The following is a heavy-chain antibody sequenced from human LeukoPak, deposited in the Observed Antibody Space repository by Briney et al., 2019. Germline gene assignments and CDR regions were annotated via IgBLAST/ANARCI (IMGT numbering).Heavy chain of an antibody. J-gene: IGHJ3*01. D-gene: IGHD5-18*01. CDR2: IYHSGCT. CDR1: GGSISGYY. Sequence: PSETLSLTCTVSGGSISGYYWSWIRQPPGKGLEWIGYIYHSGCTNYNPSLKSRVTLSVGTSKNQFSLKLSSVTAADTAVYYCARDRGSYGYFNCAFDLWGQGTMVTVSS. V-gene: IGHV4-59*01. CDR3: ARDRGSYGYFNCAFDL.